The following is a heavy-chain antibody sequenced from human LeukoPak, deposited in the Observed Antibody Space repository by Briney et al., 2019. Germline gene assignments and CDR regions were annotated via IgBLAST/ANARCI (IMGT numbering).Heavy chain of an antibody. D-gene: IGHD6-13*01. Sequence: ASVKVSCKASGYTFTSYGISWVRQAPGQGLEWMGWISAYNGNTNYAQKLQGRVTMTTDTSTSTAYMELRSLRSDDTAVYCCARGVRSSSSWTSYYFDYWGQGTLVTVSS. CDR3: ARGVRSSSSWTSYYFDY. V-gene: IGHV1-18*01. J-gene: IGHJ4*02. CDR2: ISAYNGNT. CDR1: GYTFTSYG.